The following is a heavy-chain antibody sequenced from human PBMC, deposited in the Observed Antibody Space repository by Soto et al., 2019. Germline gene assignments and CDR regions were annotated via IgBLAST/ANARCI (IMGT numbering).Heavy chain of an antibody. Sequence: GGSLRLSCAASGFTVSSNYMSWVRQAPGKGLEWVSVIYSGGSTYYADSVKGRFTISRDNSKNTLYLQMNSLRAEDTAVYYCARVGPLQAYYYYMDVWGKGTTVTVSS. V-gene: IGHV3-66*01. CDR1: GFTVSSNY. CDR3: ARVGPLQAYYYYMDV. D-gene: IGHD3-16*02. CDR2: IYSGGST. J-gene: IGHJ6*03.